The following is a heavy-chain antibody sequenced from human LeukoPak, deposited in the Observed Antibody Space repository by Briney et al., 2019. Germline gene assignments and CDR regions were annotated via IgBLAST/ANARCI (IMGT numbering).Heavy chain of an antibody. CDR1: GFTFSSYA. D-gene: IGHD3-10*01. J-gene: IGHJ4*02. CDR2: ISGSGGST. Sequence: GGSLRLSCAAAGFTFSSYAINWVCQAPGKGLEWVSAISGSGGSTYHADSVKGRFTISRDNSKNTVYLQMSSLRAEDTAVYYCAKDRGSSGGHYNGYYFDYWGQGTLVTVSS. CDR3: AKDRGSSGGHYNGYYFDY. V-gene: IGHV3-23*01.